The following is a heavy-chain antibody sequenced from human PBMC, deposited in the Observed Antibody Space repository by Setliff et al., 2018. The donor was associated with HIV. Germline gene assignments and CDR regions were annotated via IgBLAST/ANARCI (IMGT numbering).Heavy chain of an antibody. D-gene: IGHD3-10*01. Sequence: GGSLRLSCAVSGFSFNTYSMNWVRQAPGKGLEWVSSISSSGGYIFYADSVRGRFTISRDNDKNSVHLQMTSLRAEDTAVYYCASSGSGSYINWFGPWGQGTLVTVSS. CDR1: GFSFNTYS. V-gene: IGHV3-21*01. J-gene: IGHJ5*02. CDR2: ISSSGGYI. CDR3: ASSGSGSYINWFGP.